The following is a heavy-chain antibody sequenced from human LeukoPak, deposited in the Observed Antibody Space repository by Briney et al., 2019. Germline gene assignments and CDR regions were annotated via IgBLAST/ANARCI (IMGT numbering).Heavy chain of an antibody. CDR1: GGSISSYY. D-gene: IGHD3-10*01. CDR2: IDYTGST. J-gene: IGHJ6*02. Sequence: SETLSLTCTVSGGSISSYYWSWIRQPAGKGLEWIGYIDYTGSTNYNPSLKSRVTISVDTSKNHFSLKLTSVAAADTAVYYCARHPVLLSGMDVWGQGTTVTVSS. V-gene: IGHV4-59*08. CDR3: ARHPVLLSGMDV.